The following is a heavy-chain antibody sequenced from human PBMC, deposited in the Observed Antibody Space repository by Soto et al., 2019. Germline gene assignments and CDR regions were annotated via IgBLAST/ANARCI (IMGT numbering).Heavy chain of an antibody. CDR1: GYTFTSYA. CDR3: ASGYYGSGSYYSFYYGMDV. CDR2: INAGNGNT. D-gene: IGHD3-10*01. J-gene: IGHJ6*02. Sequence: ASVKVSCKASGYTFTSYAMHWVRQAPGQRLEWMGWINAGNGNTKYSQKFQGRVTITRDTSASTAYMELSSLRSEDTAVYYCASGYYGSGSYYSFYYGMDVWGQGTTVTVS. V-gene: IGHV1-3*01.